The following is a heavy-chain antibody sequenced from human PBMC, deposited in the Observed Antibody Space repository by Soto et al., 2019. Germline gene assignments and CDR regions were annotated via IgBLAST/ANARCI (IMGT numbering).Heavy chain of an antibody. V-gene: IGHV1-18*04. CDR2: ISAYNGNT. J-gene: IGHJ6*02. CDR3: ARDSSYDLWSGYLGGYYGMDV. Sequence: GSRRMRKNPGQGLEWMGWISAYNGNTNYAQKLQGRVTMTTDTSTSTAYMELRSLRSDDTAVYYCARDSSYDLWSGYLGGYYGMDVWGQGTTVTVSS. CDR1: G. D-gene: IGHD3-3*01.